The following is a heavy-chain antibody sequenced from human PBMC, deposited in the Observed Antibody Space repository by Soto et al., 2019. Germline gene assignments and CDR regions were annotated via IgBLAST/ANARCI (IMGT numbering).Heavy chain of an antibody. CDR3: ARGFRDGYFYAMDV. CDR1: GGTFSSYA. Sequence: QVLLVQSGAEVKKSGSSVKVSCKASGGTFSSYAINWVRQAPGQGLEWMGGIIPMFGQPNYAENFQGRVTISADESTITAYMELSSLTSDDAAVYYCARGFRDGYFYAMDVWGQGTTVTVS. CDR2: IIPMFGQP. J-gene: IGHJ6*02. V-gene: IGHV1-69*01. D-gene: IGHD2-21*01.